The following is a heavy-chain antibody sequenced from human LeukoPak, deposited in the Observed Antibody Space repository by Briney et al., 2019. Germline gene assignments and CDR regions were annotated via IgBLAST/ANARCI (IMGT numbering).Heavy chain of an antibody. CDR2: INHSGST. J-gene: IGHJ4*02. CDR1: GGPFSGYY. Sequence: KPSETLSLTCAVYGGPFSGYYWSWIRQPPGKGLEWIGEINHSGSTNYNPSLKSRVTISVDTSRNQFSLKLSSVTAADTAVYYCARRPIRGYSYGLHYFDYWGQGTLVTVSS. V-gene: IGHV4-34*01. D-gene: IGHD5-18*01. CDR3: ARRPIRGYSYGLHYFDY.